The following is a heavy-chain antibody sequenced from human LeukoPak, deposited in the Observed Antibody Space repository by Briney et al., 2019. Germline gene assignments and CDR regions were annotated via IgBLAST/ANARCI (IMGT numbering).Heavy chain of an antibody. CDR3: ASSFLYSSGWYGYYFDY. J-gene: IGHJ4*02. D-gene: IGHD6-19*01. CDR2: ISSSSSYI. V-gene: IGHV3-21*01. CDR1: GFTFSSYS. Sequence: GGSLRLSCAASGFTFSSYSMNWVRQAPGKGLEWLSSISSSSSYIYYADSVKGRFTISRDNAKNSLYLQMNSLRAEDTAVYYCASSFLYSSGWYGYYFDYWGQGTLVTVSS.